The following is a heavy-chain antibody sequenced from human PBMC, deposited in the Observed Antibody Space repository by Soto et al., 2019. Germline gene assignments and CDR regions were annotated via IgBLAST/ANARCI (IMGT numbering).Heavy chain of an antibody. J-gene: IGHJ4*02. CDR3: VTDSNSRVVGVTLFDY. CDR1: GGSISSFY. CDR2: IFYTGNT. D-gene: IGHD1-26*01. V-gene: IGHV4-59*12. Sequence: SETLSLTCIVSGGSISSFYWGWIRQPPEKGLEWIGNIFYTGNTGYNPSLRSRVTISLDTSRNQFFLRLNSVAAADTAVYYCVTDSNSRVVGVTLFDYWGQGTQVTVSS.